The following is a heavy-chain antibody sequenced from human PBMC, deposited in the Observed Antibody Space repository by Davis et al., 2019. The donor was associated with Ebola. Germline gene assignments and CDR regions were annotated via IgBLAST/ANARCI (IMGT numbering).Heavy chain of an antibody. CDR2: IRSKANSYAT. Sequence: GESLKISCAASGFTFSGSAMHWVRQASGKGLEWVGRIRSKANSYATAYAASVKGRFTISRDDSKNTAYLQMNSLKTEDTAVYYCARDTSSWGQGTLVTVSS. CDR3: ARDTSS. CDR1: GFTFSGSA. D-gene: IGHD3-3*01. V-gene: IGHV3-73*01. J-gene: IGHJ4*02.